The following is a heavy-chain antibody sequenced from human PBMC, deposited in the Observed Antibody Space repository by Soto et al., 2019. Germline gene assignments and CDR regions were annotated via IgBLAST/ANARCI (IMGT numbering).Heavy chain of an antibody. CDR3: ARRWGPTFDF. CDR2: IYYSGST. CDR1: GGSISSYY. V-gene: IGHV4-59*01. D-gene: IGHD1-26*01. J-gene: IGHJ4*02. Sequence: SETLSLTCTVSGGSISSYYWSWIRQPPGKGLEWIGYIYYSGSTNYNPSLKSRVTISVDTSKNQFSLKLSSVTAADTAVYYCARRWGPTFDFCGQGTLVTVSS.